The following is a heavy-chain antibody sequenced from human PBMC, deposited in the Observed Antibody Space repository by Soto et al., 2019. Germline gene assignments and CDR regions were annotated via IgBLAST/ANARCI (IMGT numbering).Heavy chain of an antibody. CDR2: MNPNSGNT. CDR1: GYTFTSYD. V-gene: IGHV1-8*01. D-gene: IGHD3-3*01. Sequence: ASVKVSCKASGYTFTSYDINWVRQATGQGLEWMGWMNPNSGNTGYARKFQGRVTMTRNTSISTAYMELSSLRSEDTAVYYCARDQTIFGVVIIRPYYYYGMDVWGQGTTVTVSS. CDR3: ARDQTIFGVVIIRPYYYYGMDV. J-gene: IGHJ6*02.